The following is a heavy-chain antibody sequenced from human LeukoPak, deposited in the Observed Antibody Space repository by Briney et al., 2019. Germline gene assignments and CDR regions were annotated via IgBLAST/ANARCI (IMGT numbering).Heavy chain of an antibody. Sequence: SETLSLTCTVSDGSISSGGYYWSWIRQHPGKGLEWIGYIYYSGSTYYNPSLKSRVTISVDTSKNQFSLKLSSVTAADTAVYYCARGVAAAGTADYWGQGTLVTVSS. V-gene: IGHV4-31*03. J-gene: IGHJ4*02. D-gene: IGHD6-13*01. CDR3: ARGVAAAGTADY. CDR1: DGSISSGGYY. CDR2: IYYSGST.